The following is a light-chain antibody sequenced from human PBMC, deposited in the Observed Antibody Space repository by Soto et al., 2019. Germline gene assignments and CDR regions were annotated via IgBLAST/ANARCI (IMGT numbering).Light chain of an antibody. CDR3: QQSTKWPPSNT. V-gene: IGKV3-11*01. CDR2: TAS. J-gene: IGKJ5*01. CDR1: QTIGSY. Sequence: EIVLTQSPATLSLSPGERATLSCRAIQTIGSYLAWYQQKPGQAPRLLIYTASNRAAGVPARFSGSGSGTDFTLTVSSLEPEDVAVYYCQQSTKWPPSNTFGQGTRLQI.